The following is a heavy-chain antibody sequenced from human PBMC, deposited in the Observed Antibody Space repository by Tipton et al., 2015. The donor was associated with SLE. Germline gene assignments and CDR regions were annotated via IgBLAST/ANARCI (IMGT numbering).Heavy chain of an antibody. CDR3: ARDPVAARDAFDI. D-gene: IGHD6-6*01. CDR1: GVSISSSY. Sequence: TLSLTCNVSGVSISSSYLSWIRQPAGKGLEWISSIFYSADTSYNPSLKSRVTISVDTSKNQFSLKLSSVTAADTAVYYCARDPVAARDAFDIWGQGTMVTVSS. CDR2: IFYSADT. V-gene: IGHV4-59*08. J-gene: IGHJ3*02.